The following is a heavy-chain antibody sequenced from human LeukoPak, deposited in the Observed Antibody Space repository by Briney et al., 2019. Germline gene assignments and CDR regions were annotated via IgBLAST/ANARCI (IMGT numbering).Heavy chain of an antibody. CDR2: INPNSGGT. V-gene: IGHV1-2*02. D-gene: IGHD3-22*01. CDR1: GYTFTGYY. CDR3: ARDPELTYYYDSSGYYPFDY. J-gene: IGHJ4*02. Sequence: ASVKVSCKASGYTFTGYYMHWVRQAPGQGLEWMGWINPNSGGTNYAQEFQGRVTMTRDTSISTAYMELSRLRSDDTAVYYCARDPELTYYYDSSGYYPFDYWGQGTLVTVSS.